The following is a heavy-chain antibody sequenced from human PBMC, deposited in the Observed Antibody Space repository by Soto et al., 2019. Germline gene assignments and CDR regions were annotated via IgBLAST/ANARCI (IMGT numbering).Heavy chain of an antibody. CDR2: ISANNGNT. CDR3: ARAYSPALFDP. D-gene: IGHD2-15*01. Sequence: QVQLVQSGAEVKKPGASVKVSCKASGYTFTSYGISWVRQAPGQGLEWMGWISANNGNTKYAQNFQGRVTMTTDTSTSPAYMELRSLRSDDTAVYYCARAYSPALFDPWGQGTLVTVSS. V-gene: IGHV1-18*01. CDR1: GYTFTSYG. J-gene: IGHJ5*02.